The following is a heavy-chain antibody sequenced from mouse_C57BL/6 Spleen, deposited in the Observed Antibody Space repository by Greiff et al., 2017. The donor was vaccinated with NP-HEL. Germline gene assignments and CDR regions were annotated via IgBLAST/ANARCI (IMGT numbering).Heavy chain of an antibody. Sequence: VKLVESGPGLVAPSQSLSITCTVSGFSLTSYGVSWVRQPPGKGLEWLGVIWGDGSTNYHSALISRLSISKDNSKSQVFLKLNSLQTDDTATYYCAKQGIYYYGSSYNYAMDYWGQGTSVTVSS. CDR2: IWGDGST. CDR3: AKQGIYYYGSSYNYAMDY. J-gene: IGHJ4*01. CDR1: GFSLTSYG. D-gene: IGHD1-1*01. V-gene: IGHV2-3*01.